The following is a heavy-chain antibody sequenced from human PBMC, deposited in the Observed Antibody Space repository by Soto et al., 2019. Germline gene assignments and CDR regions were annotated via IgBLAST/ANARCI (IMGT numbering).Heavy chain of an antibody. Sequence: EASVKVSCKASGYTFTSYGISWVRQAPGQGLEWMGWISVYNGNTNYAQKFQGRVTMTKDTSTNTAYMELSSLRSEDTAVYYCATRDSGWLFDYWGQGTLVTVSS. CDR2: ISVYNGNT. D-gene: IGHD6-19*01. V-gene: IGHV1-18*01. CDR1: GYTFTSYG. J-gene: IGHJ4*02. CDR3: ATRDSGWLFDY.